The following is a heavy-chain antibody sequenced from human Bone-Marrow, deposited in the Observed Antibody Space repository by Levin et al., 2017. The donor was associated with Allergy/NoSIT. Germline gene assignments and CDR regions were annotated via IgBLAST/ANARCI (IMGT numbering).Heavy chain of an antibody. CDR3: SRSRTCSGGTCYSVVGWLDP. Sequence: SETLSLTCTVSGDSISRADYYWNWIRQLPGKGLEWIGYIYYNGGTYYNPSLKSRLTFSVDMSKNQFSLKLSSVTAADTSMYYCSRSRTCSGGTCYSVVGWLDPWGQGMPVTVSS. J-gene: IGHJ5*02. CDR1: GDSISRADYY. D-gene: IGHD2-15*01. CDR2: IYYNGGT. V-gene: IGHV4-31*02.